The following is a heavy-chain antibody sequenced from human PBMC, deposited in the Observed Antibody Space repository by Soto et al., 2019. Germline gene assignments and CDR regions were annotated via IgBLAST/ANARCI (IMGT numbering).Heavy chain of an antibody. Sequence: PSETLSLTCTVSGGSISSYYWSWIRQPPGKGLEWIGDIYYSGSANYNPSLKSRVTISVDTSKNQFSPTLSSVTAAGTAVYYCARDSTVTTWYGSGNYGYGMDVWGQGTTVTVSS. D-gene: IGHD3-10*01. CDR1: GGSISSYY. J-gene: IGHJ6*02. CDR3: ARDSTVTTWYGSGNYGYGMDV. CDR2: IYYSGSA. V-gene: IGHV4-59*01.